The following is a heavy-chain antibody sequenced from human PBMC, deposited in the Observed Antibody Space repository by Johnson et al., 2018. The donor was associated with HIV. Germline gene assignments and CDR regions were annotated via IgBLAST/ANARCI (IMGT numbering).Heavy chain of an antibody. V-gene: IGHV3-30*02. J-gene: IGHJ3*02. Sequence: VQLVESGGGVVQPGGSLRLSCAASGFTFSSYGMHWVRQAPGKGLEWVAFIRYDGSNKDYADSVKGRFTISRDNSKNSLYLQMNSLKTEDTAVYYCARVGQQSNAFDIWGQGTMVTVSS. CDR1: GFTFSSYG. CDR2: IRYDGSNK. D-gene: IGHD6-13*01. CDR3: ARVGQQSNAFDI.